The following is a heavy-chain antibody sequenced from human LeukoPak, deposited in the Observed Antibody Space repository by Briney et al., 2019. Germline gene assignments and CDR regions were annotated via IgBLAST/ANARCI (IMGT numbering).Heavy chain of an antibody. CDR3: AGLVGRYSSGLYYYYLDY. J-gene: IGHJ4*02. V-gene: IGHV4-4*02. Sequence: SETLSLTCTVSGDSINSLDLWSWVRQPPGKGLEWIGEMYLSGTTHSNPSVKSRVTISIDKSKNQFFLNLSSVTAADTAVYYCAGLVGRYSSGLYYYYLDYWGQGTLVTVSS. CDR2: MYLSGTT. D-gene: IGHD3-22*01. CDR1: GDSINSLDL.